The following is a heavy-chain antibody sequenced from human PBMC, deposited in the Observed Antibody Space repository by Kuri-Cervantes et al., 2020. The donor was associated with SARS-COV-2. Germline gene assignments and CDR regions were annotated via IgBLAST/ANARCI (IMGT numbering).Heavy chain of an antibody. D-gene: IGHD2-2*01. CDR1: RFTFSSYS. J-gene: IGHJ6*02. CDR3: ARWGCSSTSCYRGYYYGMDV. Sequence: GESLKISCAASRFTFSSYSMNWVRQAPGKGLEWVSSISSSSSYIYYADSVKGRFTISRDNAKSSLYLQMNSLRAEDTAVYYCARWGCSSTSCYRGYYYGMDVWGQGTTVTVSS. V-gene: IGHV3-21*01. CDR2: ISSSSSYI.